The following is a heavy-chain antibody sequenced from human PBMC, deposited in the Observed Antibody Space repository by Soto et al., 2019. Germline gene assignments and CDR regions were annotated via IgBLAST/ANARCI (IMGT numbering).Heavy chain of an antibody. V-gene: IGHV4-31*02. CDR2: IYYSGST. Sequence: GLEWFVYIYYSGSTYYNPSLKSRVTISVDTSKNQFSLKLSSVTAADTAVYYCARDPLTYYYDSSGHRSAWGQGTLVTVSS. J-gene: IGHJ4*02. CDR3: ARDPLTYYYDSSGHRSA. D-gene: IGHD3-22*01.